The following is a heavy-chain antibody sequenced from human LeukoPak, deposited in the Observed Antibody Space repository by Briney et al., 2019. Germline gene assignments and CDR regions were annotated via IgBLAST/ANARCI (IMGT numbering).Heavy chain of an antibody. J-gene: IGHJ5*02. Sequence: SETLSLTCTVSGGSVSSGSYYWTWIRQPPGKGLEWIGYIHYSGSTNYNPSLKSRVTISVDTSKNQFSLKLSSVTAADTAVYYCARGGRGYSYGQRRFDPWGQGTLVTVSS. CDR2: IHYSGST. D-gene: IGHD5-18*01. V-gene: IGHV4-61*01. CDR1: GGSVSSGSYY. CDR3: ARGGRGYSYGQRRFDP.